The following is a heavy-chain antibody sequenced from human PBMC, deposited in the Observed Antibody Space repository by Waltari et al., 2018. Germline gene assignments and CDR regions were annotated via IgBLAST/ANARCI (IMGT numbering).Heavy chain of an antibody. Sequence: QVQLVQSGAEVKKPGSSVKVSCKASGGTFSSYAISWVRQAPGQGLEWMGGIIPIFGTANDAQKFQGRVTITADESTSTAYMELSSLRSEDTAVYYCARDNAFYGALSAVDYWGQGTLVTVSS. CDR3: ARDNAFYGALSAVDY. CDR2: IIPIFGTA. CDR1: GGTFSSYA. J-gene: IGHJ4*02. D-gene: IGHD4-17*01. V-gene: IGHV1-69*01.